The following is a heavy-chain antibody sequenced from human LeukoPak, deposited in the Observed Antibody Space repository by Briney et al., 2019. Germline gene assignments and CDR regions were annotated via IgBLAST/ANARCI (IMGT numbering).Heavy chain of an antibody. J-gene: IGHJ5*02. V-gene: IGHV3-7*04. CDR2: IKQDGSEK. CDR1: GFTLSNYW. D-gene: IGHD3-22*01. Sequence: GGSLRLSCATSGFTLSNYWMSWVRQAPGKGLELVANIKQDGSEKYYVDSVKGRFTISRDNAKNSLYLRMNSLRAEDTAVYYCARGGFRFFAHWGQGTLVTVSS. CDR3: ARGGFRFFAH.